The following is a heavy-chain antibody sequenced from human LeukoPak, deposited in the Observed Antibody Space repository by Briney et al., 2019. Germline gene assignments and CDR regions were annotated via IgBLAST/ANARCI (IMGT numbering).Heavy chain of an antibody. CDR2: IYPGDSET. CDR1: GYSFTSYW. CDR3: ASHVEMATTIDY. Sequence: GESLEISCKGSGYSFTSYWIGLVRQIPGKGLGWMGIIYPGDSETRYSPSFQGQVTISADKSISTAYLQWSSLKASDTAMYYCASHVEMATTIDYWGQGTLVTVSS. D-gene: IGHD5-24*01. V-gene: IGHV5-51*01. J-gene: IGHJ4*02.